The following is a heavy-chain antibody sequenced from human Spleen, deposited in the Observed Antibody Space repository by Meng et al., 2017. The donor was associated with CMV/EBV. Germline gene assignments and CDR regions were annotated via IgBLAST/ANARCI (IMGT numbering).Heavy chain of an antibody. CDR3: AKKGTTLSPANWFDS. Sequence: GESLKISCAASGFTFTTYDMTWVRQAPGKGLEWISSINDGGDRTYYTESVRGRFTISRDNSKNTLHLQMNSLSGEDTAVYYCAKKGTTLSPANWFDSWGQGTLVTVSS. V-gene: IGHV3-23*01. J-gene: IGHJ5*01. D-gene: IGHD4-11*01. CDR2: INDGGDRT. CDR1: GFTFTTYD.